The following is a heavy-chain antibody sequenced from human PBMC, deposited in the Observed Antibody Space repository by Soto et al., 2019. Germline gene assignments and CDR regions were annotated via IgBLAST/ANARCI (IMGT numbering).Heavy chain of an antibody. CDR2: ISYDGSNK. D-gene: IGHD3-3*01. CDR1: GFTFSSYG. V-gene: IGHV3-30*18. Sequence: GGSLRLSCAASGFTFSSYGMHWVRQAPGKGLEWVAVISYDGSNKYYADSVKGRFTISRDNSKNTLYLQMNSLRAEDTAVYYCAKTLRFLEWVDAFDIWGQGTMVTVSS. CDR3: AKTLRFLEWVDAFDI. J-gene: IGHJ3*02.